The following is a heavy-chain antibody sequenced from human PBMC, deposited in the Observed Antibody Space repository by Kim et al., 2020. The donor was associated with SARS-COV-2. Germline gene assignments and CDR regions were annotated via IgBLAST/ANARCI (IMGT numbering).Heavy chain of an antibody. D-gene: IGHD3-10*01. CDR1: GGSISSGGYY. V-gene: IGHV4-31*03. Sequence: SETLSLTCTVSGGSISSGGYYWSWIRQHPGKGLEWIGYIYYSGSTYYNPSLKSRVTISVDTSKNQFSLKLSSVTAADTAVYYCARMKTVYGSGSQLDYWGQGTLVTVSS. J-gene: IGHJ4*02. CDR2: IYYSGST. CDR3: ARMKTVYGSGSQLDY.